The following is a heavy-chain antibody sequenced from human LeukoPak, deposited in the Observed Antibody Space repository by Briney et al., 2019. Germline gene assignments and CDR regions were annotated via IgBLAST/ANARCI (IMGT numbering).Heavy chain of an antibody. V-gene: IGHV4-4*02. CDR1: GFTFSTYW. Sequence: GSLRLSCAASGFTFSTYWMTWVRQPPGKGLEWIGEIYHSGSTNYNPSLKSRVTISVDKSKNQFSLKLSSVTAADTAVYYCASKPTTLLNWYFDLWGRGTLVTVSS. CDR2: IYHSGST. J-gene: IGHJ2*01. D-gene: IGHD4-17*01. CDR3: ASKPTTLLNWYFDL.